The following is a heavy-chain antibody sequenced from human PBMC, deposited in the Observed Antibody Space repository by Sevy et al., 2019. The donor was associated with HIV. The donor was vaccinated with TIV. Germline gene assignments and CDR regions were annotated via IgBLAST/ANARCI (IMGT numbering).Heavy chain of an antibody. J-gene: IGHJ5*02. CDR3: ARAPMIVVVITNWFDP. V-gene: IGHV6-1*01. CDR1: GDSVSSNSAA. Sequence: QSQTLSLTCAISGDSVSSNSAAWNWIRQSPSRGLEWLGRTYYRSKWYNDYAVSAKSRITINPDTSKNQFSLQLNSVTPEDTAVYYCARAPMIVVVITNWFDPWGQGTLVTVS. CDR2: TYYRSKWYN. D-gene: IGHD3-22*01.